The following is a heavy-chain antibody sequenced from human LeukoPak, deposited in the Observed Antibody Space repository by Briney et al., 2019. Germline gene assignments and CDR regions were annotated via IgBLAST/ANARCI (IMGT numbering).Heavy chain of an antibody. CDR3: ARAPNYGGKPFDY. V-gene: IGHV4-59*08. CDR1: GGSIRSYY. Sequence: SETLSLTCTVSGGSIRSYYWSWIRQTPGKGLEWIGYIDYSGSTNYNPSLKSRVTTSVDTSKNQFSLKLSSVTAADTAVYYCARAPNYGGKPFDYWGQGTLVTVSS. J-gene: IGHJ4*02. CDR2: IDYSGST. D-gene: IGHD4-23*01.